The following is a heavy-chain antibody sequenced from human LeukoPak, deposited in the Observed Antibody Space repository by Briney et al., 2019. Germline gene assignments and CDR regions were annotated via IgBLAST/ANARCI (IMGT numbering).Heavy chain of an antibody. CDR2: ITDSSRTV. V-gene: IGHV3-48*01. Sequence: KPGGSLRLSCAASGFTFSSYSMNWVRQAPGKGLEWVSHITDSSRTVYYADSVRGRFTISRDNAKNSLYLQMNSLRAEDTAVYYCARRRYNWNAIDYWGQGTLVTVSS. J-gene: IGHJ4*02. CDR1: GFTFSSYS. D-gene: IGHD1-20*01. CDR3: ARRRYNWNAIDY.